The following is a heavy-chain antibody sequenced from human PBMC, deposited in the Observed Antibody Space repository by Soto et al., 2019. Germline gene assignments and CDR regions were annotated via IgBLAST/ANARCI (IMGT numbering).Heavy chain of an antibody. D-gene: IGHD2-2*01. CDR1: GFPFSSYA. J-gene: IGHJ5*02. V-gene: IGHV3-23*01. CDR2: ISGTGVPT. CDR3: AKSFCSSSSCFFLWVDP. Sequence: EVQLLESGGGLVQRGGSLRLSCAASGFPFSSYAMSWVRQAPGKGLECISLISGTGVPTLYAESVKGRFSVSRDNSKDTLFLEMNNLGVDDTAMYYCAKSFCSSSSCFFLWVDPWGPGTLVTVSS.